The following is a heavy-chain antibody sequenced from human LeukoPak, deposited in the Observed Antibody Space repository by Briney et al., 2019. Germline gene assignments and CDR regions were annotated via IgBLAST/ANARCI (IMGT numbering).Heavy chain of an antibody. Sequence: PGRSLRLSCAVSGFTFSSYAMHWVRRAPGKGLEWVAVISYDGSNKYYADSVKGRFTISRDNSKNTLYLQMNSLRAEDTAVYYCARVPQWELLVYYFDYWGQGTLVTVSS. CDR1: GFTFSSYA. D-gene: IGHD1-26*01. J-gene: IGHJ4*02. CDR3: ARVPQWELLVYYFDY. V-gene: IGHV3-30-3*01. CDR2: ISYDGSNK.